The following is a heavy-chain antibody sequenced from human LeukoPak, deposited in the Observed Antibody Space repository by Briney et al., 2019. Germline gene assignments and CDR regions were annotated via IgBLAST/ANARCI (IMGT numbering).Heavy chain of an antibody. CDR1: GFTFSSYA. CDR3: VVDLSGSADY. V-gene: IGHV3-23*01. CDR2: ISGSGGST. Sequence: GGSLRLSCAASGFTFSSYAMSWVRQAPGKGLEWVSAISGSGGSTYYADSVKGRFTISRDNAKNTLYLQMNSLRTEDSALYYCVVDLSGSADYWGQGTLVTVSS. J-gene: IGHJ4*02. D-gene: IGHD3-10*01.